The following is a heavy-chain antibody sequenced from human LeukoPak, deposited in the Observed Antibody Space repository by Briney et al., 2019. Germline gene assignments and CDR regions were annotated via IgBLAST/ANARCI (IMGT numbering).Heavy chain of an antibody. J-gene: IGHJ4*02. Sequence: QSGGSLRLSCAASGFTFSTYAMNWVRQAPGKGLEWVSTISGIDTFYADSVKGRFTISRDNSKNTLYLHLSRLRGEDTAVYFCARESLRTAGSLDYWGQGTLVTV. CDR2: ISGIDT. CDR3: ARESLRTAGSLDY. D-gene: IGHD6-13*01. CDR1: GFTFSTYA. V-gene: IGHV3-23*01.